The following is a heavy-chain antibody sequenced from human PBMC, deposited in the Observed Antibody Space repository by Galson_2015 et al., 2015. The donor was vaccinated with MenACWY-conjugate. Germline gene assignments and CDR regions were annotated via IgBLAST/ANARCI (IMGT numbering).Heavy chain of an antibody. J-gene: IGHJ3*01. CDR3: ARAKEQWLSKTFDV. D-gene: IGHD6-19*01. V-gene: IGHV3-7*01. Sequence: SLRLSCATSGFTFSNSWMGWVRQAPGKGLEWVANIKHDGSGKFYVGSVKGRFIISRDNAKNSLYLQMDSLRAEDTAVYFCARAKEQWLSKTFDVWGQGTLVTVSS. CDR2: IKHDGSGK. CDR1: GFTFSNSW.